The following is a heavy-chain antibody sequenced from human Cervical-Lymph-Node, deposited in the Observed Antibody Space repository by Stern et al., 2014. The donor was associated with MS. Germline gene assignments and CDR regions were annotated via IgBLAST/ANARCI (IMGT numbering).Heavy chain of an antibody. CDR1: GGSISSGSDY. V-gene: IGHV4-61*02. J-gene: IGHJ4*02. D-gene: IGHD5-18*01. CDR2: IHPSGSA. CDR3: ASGYRIFDY. Sequence: VQLLESGPGLVKPSQTLSLTCTVSGGSISSGSDYWSWIRQPVGKGLEWIGRIHPSGSAFYTPSLESRVTISTDTSMTQFSLELNSATAADTAIYYCASGYRIFDYWGQGILVTVSS.